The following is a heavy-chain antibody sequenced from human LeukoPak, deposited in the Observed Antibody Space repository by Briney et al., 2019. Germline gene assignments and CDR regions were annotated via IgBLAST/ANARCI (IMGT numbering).Heavy chain of an antibody. Sequence: GGSLRLSCTASGFTFGDYAMSWVRQAPGKGLEWVGFIRSKAYGGTTEYAASVKGRFTISRDDYKSIAYLQMNSLKTEDTAVYYCTRQYYDFWSGSDSYTDVWGKGTTVTVSS. CDR1: GFTFGDYA. V-gene: IGHV3-49*04. D-gene: IGHD3-3*01. CDR3: TRQYYDFWSGSDSYTDV. J-gene: IGHJ6*03. CDR2: IRSKAYGGTT.